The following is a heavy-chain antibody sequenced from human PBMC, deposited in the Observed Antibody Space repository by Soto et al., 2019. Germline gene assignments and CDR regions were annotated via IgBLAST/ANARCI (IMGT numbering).Heavy chain of an antibody. D-gene: IGHD2-15*01. Sequence: GGSLRLSCGGAGFTFSSYWMTWFRQAPGKGLEWVANIRESGGVTNYADSVKGRFTISRDNAKNTLYLQMSSLRADDTAVYYCAKSACSGGSCFFNYWGQGTLVTVSS. CDR2: IRESGGVT. J-gene: IGHJ4*02. V-gene: IGHV3-7*05. CDR1: GFTFSSYW. CDR3: AKSACSGGSCFFNY.